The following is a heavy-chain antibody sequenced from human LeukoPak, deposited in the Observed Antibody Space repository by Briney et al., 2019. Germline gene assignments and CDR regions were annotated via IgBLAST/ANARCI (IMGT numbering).Heavy chain of an antibody. V-gene: IGHV1-2*02. Sequence: ASVKVSCKASGYTFTGYYMHWVRQAPGQGLEWIGWINPNSGVTNYAQKFQGRVTMTRDTSISTAYMELSRLRSDDTAVFYCARGTGYSSGWLFDYWGQGTLVTVSS. CDR1: GYTFTGYY. J-gene: IGHJ4*02. CDR3: ARGTGYSSGWLFDY. D-gene: IGHD6-19*01. CDR2: INPNSGVT.